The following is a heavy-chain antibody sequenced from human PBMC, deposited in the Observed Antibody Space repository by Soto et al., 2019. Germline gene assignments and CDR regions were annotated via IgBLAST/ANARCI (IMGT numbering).Heavy chain of an antibody. CDR1: GGTFSSYA. V-gene: IGHV1-69*06. J-gene: IGHJ6*02. CDR2: ITPIFGTA. D-gene: IGHD2-2*01. Sequence: GASVKVSCKASGGTFSSYAISWVRQAPGQGLEWMGGITPIFGTANYAQKFQGRVTITADKSTSTAYMELSSLRSEDTAVYYCASTAARVRLYYYYGMDVWGQGTTVTVSS. CDR3: ASTAARVRLYYYYGMDV.